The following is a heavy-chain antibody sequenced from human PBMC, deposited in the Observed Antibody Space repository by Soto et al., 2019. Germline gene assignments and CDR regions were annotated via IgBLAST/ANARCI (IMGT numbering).Heavy chain of an antibody. CDR2: ISAYNGNT. V-gene: IGHV1-18*01. Sequence: ASGKVSCKASGYTFTSYGIIWVRQAPGQGLEWMGWISAYNGNTNYAQKLQGRVTMTTDTSTSTAYMELRSLRSDDTAVYYCARDYDFWSGHGDYGMDVWGQGTTVTVSS. D-gene: IGHD3-3*01. J-gene: IGHJ6*02. CDR1: GYTFTSYG. CDR3: ARDYDFWSGHGDYGMDV.